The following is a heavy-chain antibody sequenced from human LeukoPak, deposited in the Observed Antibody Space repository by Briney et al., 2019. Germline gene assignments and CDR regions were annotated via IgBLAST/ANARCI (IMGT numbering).Heavy chain of an antibody. Sequence: SETLSLTCAVYGGSFSGYYWSWIRQPPGKGLEWIGEINHSGNTNYYPSLKSRVTISVDTSKNQFSLKLSSVTAADTAVYYCARGRGLAAAGWYFDLWGRGALVTVSS. CDR1: GGSFSGYY. D-gene: IGHD6-13*01. V-gene: IGHV4-34*01. J-gene: IGHJ2*01. CDR2: INHSGNT. CDR3: ARGRGLAAAGWYFDL.